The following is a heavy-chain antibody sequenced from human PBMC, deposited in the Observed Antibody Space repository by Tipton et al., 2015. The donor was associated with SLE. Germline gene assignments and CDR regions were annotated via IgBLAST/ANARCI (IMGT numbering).Heavy chain of an antibody. J-gene: IGHJ6*02. CDR2: IYHSGST. D-gene: IGHD5-18*01. Sequence: TLSLTCTVSGYSISSGYYWGWIRQPPGKGLEWIGSIYHSGSTYYNPSLKSRVTISVDTSKNQFSLKLSSVTAADTAVYYCARAAMVHYYYYGMDVWGQGTPVTVSS. V-gene: IGHV4-38-2*02. CDR1: GYSISSGYY. CDR3: ARAAMVHYYYYGMDV.